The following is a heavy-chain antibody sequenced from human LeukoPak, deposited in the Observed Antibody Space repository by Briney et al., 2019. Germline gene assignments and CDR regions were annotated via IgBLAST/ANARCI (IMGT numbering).Heavy chain of an antibody. J-gene: IGHJ4*02. CDR3: AKDVPDSGWSTDY. D-gene: IGHD6-19*01. CDR1: GFTFSTYA. Sequence: PGGSLRLSCAASGFTFSTYAMNWVRQAPGKGLEWVSAIIDSGDITYYADSVKGRFTISRDNSKNTLYLQMSSLRVEDTAVYYCAKDVPDSGWSTDYWGQGTLVTVSS. CDR2: IIDSGDIT. V-gene: IGHV3-23*01.